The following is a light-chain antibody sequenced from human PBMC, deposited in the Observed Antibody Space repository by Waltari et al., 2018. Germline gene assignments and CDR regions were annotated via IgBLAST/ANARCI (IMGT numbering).Light chain of an antibody. J-gene: IGKJ1*01. Sequence: DIVLTKSPATLSLSPGERATLSCRASQHINMNLAWYQQKPGQAPRLLFYGASTRESGVPARFSGSGSGTEFTLTISSLQSEDFGLYYCQHYNDWPPWTFGQGTRVE. CDR3: QHYNDWPPWT. V-gene: IGKV3-15*01. CDR2: GAS. CDR1: QHINMN.